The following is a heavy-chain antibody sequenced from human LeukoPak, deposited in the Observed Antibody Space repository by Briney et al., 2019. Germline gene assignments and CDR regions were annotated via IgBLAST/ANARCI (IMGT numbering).Heavy chain of an antibody. CDR2: IYPGDSDT. CDR3: ARLNYDILTGPRGGYFDY. V-gene: IGHV5-51*01. CDR1: GYSFSSYS. J-gene: IGHJ4*02. D-gene: IGHD3-9*01. Sequence: GESLKISCKGSGYSFSSYSIGWVRQMPGKGLEWMGIIYPGDSDTTYSPSFQGQVTISADKSLTTAYLQWSSLKASDTAVYYCARLNYDILTGPRGGYFDYWGQGTLVTVSS.